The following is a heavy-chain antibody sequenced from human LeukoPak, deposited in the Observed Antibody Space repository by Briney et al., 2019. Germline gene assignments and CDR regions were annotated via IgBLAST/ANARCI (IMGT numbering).Heavy chain of an antibody. CDR1: GFIFSNYA. V-gene: IGHV3-23*01. Sequence: GGSLRLSCAASGFIFSNYAISWVRQAPGKGLEWVSGISGSGVNIVYADSMKGRFTISRDNSQNAVYLQMNSLRAEDTAVYYCAKDQGSGSGYYSWGYFDYWGQGTLVTVSS. CDR2: ISGSGVNI. J-gene: IGHJ4*02. CDR3: AKDQGSGSGYYSWGYFDY. D-gene: IGHD3-10*01.